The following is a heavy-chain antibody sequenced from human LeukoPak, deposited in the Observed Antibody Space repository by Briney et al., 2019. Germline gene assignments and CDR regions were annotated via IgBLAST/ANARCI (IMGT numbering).Heavy chain of an antibody. CDR1: GFTFSSYE. Sequence: GGSLRLSCAASGFTFSSYEMNWVRQAPGKGLEWVSYISSSGSTIYYTDSVKGRFTISGDNAKTSLYLHMNSPKAKDTAVYYCARMSVSSFGYGGRGTLVTVSS. CDR2: ISSSGSTI. CDR3: ARMSVSSFGY. J-gene: IGHJ4*02. V-gene: IGHV3-48*03.